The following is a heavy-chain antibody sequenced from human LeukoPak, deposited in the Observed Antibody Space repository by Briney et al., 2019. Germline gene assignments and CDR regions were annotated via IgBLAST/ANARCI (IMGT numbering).Heavy chain of an antibody. CDR2: IYGGGST. CDR3: ARRLAAAGEWRY. J-gene: IGHJ4*02. D-gene: IGHD6-13*01. CDR1: GFTVSNSY. V-gene: IGHV3-53*01. Sequence: PGGSLRLSCAASGFTVSNSYMSWVRQAPVKGLWWVSVIYGGGSTYYADSVKGRFTISRDTSKNTLYLQMNSLRGEDTAVYYCARRLAAAGEWRYWGQGTLVTVSS.